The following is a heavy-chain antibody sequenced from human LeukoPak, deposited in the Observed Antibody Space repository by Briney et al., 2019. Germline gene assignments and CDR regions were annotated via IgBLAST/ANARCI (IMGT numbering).Heavy chain of an antibody. D-gene: IGHD3-10*01. CDR3: ASTPSFRGFIPDDY. V-gene: IGHV4-34*01. Sequence: SEILSLTCAVYGGSFSGYYWSWIRQPPGKGLEWIGEINHSGSTNYNPSLTSRVTISVDTSKNQFSLKLSSVPPTDMAVYYCASTPSFRGFIPDDYWGQGTLVTVSP. J-gene: IGHJ4*02. CDR2: INHSGST. CDR1: GGSFSGYY.